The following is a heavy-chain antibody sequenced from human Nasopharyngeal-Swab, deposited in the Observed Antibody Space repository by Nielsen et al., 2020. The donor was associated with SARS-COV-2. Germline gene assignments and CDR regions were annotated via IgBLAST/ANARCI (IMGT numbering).Heavy chain of an antibody. V-gene: IGHV3-53*04. J-gene: IGHJ4*02. Sequence: GESLKISCAASGFTVSSNYMSWVRQAPGKGLEWVSVIYSGGSTKYADSVKGRFTISRHNSKNTLYRQMNSLRAEDTAVYYCARGQLERPLYFDYWGQGTLVTVSS. CDR3: ARGQLERPLYFDY. D-gene: IGHD1-1*01. CDR1: GFTVSSNY. CDR2: IYSGGST.